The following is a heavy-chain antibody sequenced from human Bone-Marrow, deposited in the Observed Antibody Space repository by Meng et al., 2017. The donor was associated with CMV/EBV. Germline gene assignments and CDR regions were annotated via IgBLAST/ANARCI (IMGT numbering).Heavy chain of an antibody. V-gene: IGHV4-61*02. CDR3: AREMDY. CDR1: GGSISSGSYH. J-gene: IGHJ4*02. CDR2: IYTSGNT. Sequence: LSLTCTVSGGSISSGSYHWGWFRQPAGKGLEWIGRIYTSGNTNYNPSLKSRVTISADTSKNQFSLKLASVTAADTAVYYCAREMDYWGQGTLVTVSS.